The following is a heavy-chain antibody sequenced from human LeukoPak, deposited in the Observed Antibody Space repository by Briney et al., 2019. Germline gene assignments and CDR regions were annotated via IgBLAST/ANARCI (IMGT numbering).Heavy chain of an antibody. CDR1: GLTFSGYG. Sequence: GGSLRLSCAASGLTFSGYGIHWVRQAPGKGLEWVAFLSYDGTNKFYADSVKGRFTISGDNSKNTLYLQMNTLRAEDTAVYYCARGLYTSGWYYFDYWGQGTLVTVSS. CDR2: LSYDGTNK. CDR3: ARGLYTSGWYYFDY. J-gene: IGHJ4*02. V-gene: IGHV3-33*05. D-gene: IGHD6-19*01.